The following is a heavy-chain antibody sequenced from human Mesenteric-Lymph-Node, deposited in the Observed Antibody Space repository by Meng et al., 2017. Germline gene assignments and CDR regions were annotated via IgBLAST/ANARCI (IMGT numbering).Heavy chain of an antibody. CDR1: GFSFSDYS. CDR2: ISSSGSTI. J-gene: IGHJ6*02. D-gene: IGHD3-3*01. CDR3: ARVSKYYDFWSGTTFMDV. V-gene: IGHV3-11*04. Sequence: GESLKISCAASGFSFSDYSMTWIRQTPGKGLEWVSYISSSGSTIYYADSVKGRFTISRDNAKNSLYLQMNSLRAEDTAVYYCARVSKYYDFWSGTTFMDVWGQGTMVTVSS.